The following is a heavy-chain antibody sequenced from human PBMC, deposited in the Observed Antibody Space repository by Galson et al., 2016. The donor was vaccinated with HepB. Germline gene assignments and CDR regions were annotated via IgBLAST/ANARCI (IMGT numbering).Heavy chain of an antibody. CDR3: AYLLVPGPKHGMDV. CDR1: GHTFTSYQ. J-gene: IGHJ6*02. V-gene: IGHV1-46*01. CDR2: INPVGGST. D-gene: IGHD3-3*02. Sequence: SVKVSCKASGHTFTSYQLHWVRQAPGQGLEWMGIINPVGGSTTYAQKFQGRVTMTRDTSTSTVYMELSRLRSEDTAVYFCAYLLVPGPKHGMDVWGQGTMVTVSS.